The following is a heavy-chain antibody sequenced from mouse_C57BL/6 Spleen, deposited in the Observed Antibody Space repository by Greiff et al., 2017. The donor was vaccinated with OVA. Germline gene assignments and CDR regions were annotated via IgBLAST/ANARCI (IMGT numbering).Heavy chain of an antibody. CDR3: AREASTVVARDFDY. D-gene: IGHD1-1*01. Sequence: QVQLQQPGAELVKPGASVKLSCKASGYTFTSYWMHWVKQRPGQGLEWIGMIHPNSGSTNYNEKFKSKATLTVDKSSSTAYMQLSSLTSEDSAVYYCAREASTVVARDFDYWGQGTTLTFSS. CDR2: IHPNSGST. V-gene: IGHV1-64*01. CDR1: GYTFTSYW. J-gene: IGHJ2*01.